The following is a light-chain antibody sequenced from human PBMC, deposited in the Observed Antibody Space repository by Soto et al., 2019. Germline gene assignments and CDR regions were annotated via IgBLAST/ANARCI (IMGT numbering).Light chain of an antibody. CDR3: RQYNNLPRT. V-gene: IGKV3D-15*01. CDR2: GAS. Sequence: VLTQSTATLSWSPGERATLSFGDSLNVNSYLAWSHPTPGQAPRLLIYGASNRATGIRVKFSGSGAGTDLTLTISSLQYEDVPVDYCRQYNNLPRTFGQGTKVDIK. J-gene: IGKJ1*01. CDR1: LNVNSY.